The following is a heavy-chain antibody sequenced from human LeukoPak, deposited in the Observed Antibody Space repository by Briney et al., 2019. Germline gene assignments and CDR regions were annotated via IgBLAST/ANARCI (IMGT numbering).Heavy chain of an antibody. Sequence: ASVKVSCKASGYTFTGYYMHWVRQAPGQGLEWMGWINPNSGGTNYAQKFQGRVTMTRDTSISTAYMELSRLRSDDTTVYYCARDYSGKTTVVMGYWGQGTLVTVSS. D-gene: IGHD4-23*01. CDR3: ARDYSGKTTVVMGY. J-gene: IGHJ4*02. V-gene: IGHV1-2*02. CDR2: INPNSGGT. CDR1: GYTFTGYY.